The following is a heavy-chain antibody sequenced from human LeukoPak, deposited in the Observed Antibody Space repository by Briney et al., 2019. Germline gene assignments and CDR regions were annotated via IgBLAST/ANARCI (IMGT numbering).Heavy chain of an antibody. V-gene: IGHV3-21*01. CDR3: ASDRHFGFDY. CDR2: ISSSSSYI. CDR1: GFTFSSYT. J-gene: IGHJ4*02. Sequence: PGGSLRLSCAASGFTFSSYTMNWVRQAPGKGLEWVSSISSSSSYIYYADSVKGRFTISRDNAENSLYLQMGTLRAEDTAVYYCASDRHFGFDYWGQGTLVTVSS. D-gene: IGHD3-10*01.